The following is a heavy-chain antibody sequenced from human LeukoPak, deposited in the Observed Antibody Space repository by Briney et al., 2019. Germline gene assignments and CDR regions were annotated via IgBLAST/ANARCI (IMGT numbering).Heavy chain of an antibody. Sequence: KPSETLSLTCTVSGGSISSYYWSWIRQPPGKGLEWIGYIYYSGSTNYNPSLKSRVTISVDTSKNQFSLKLSSVTAADTAVYYCARDGYNSIMFDYWGQGTLVTVSS. CDR1: GGSISSYY. D-gene: IGHD5-24*01. V-gene: IGHV4-59*01. CDR3: ARDGYNSIMFDY. J-gene: IGHJ4*02. CDR2: IYYSGST.